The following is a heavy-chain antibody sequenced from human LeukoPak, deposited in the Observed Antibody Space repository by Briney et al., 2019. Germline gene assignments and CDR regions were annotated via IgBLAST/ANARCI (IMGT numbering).Heavy chain of an antibody. Sequence: RRSLRLSCAASGFTFSSYVMHWVRQAPGKGLEWVAVISYDESNKYYADSVRGRFTISRDNSKNTLYLQMSSLRPEDTAVYYCAKDGSNPYYYYGMDVWGQGTMVTASS. CDR3: AKDGSNPYYYYGMDV. D-gene: IGHD4-23*01. V-gene: IGHV3-30*18. J-gene: IGHJ6*02. CDR1: GFTFSSYV. CDR2: ISYDESNK.